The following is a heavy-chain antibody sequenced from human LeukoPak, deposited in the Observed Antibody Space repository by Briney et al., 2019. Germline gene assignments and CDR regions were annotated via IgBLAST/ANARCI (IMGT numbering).Heavy chain of an antibody. CDR2: IRSSSET. V-gene: IGHV3-69-1*01. Sequence: GGSLRLSCAASGFTFSNAWMKWVRQAPGKGLEWVSHIRSSSETFYADSVKGRFTISRDNARNSLYLQMNNLRGEDTAIYYCARDAGNSGYGCDLWGQGTLVTVSS. CDR3: ARDAGNSGYGCDL. J-gene: IGHJ5*02. CDR1: GFTFSNAW. D-gene: IGHD5-12*01.